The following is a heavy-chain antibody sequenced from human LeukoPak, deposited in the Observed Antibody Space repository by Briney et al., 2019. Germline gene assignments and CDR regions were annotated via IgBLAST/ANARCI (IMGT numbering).Heavy chain of an antibody. CDR1: GGSISSYY. Sequence: PSETLSLTCTVSGGSISSYYWSWIRQPPGKGLEWIGYIYYSGSTNYNPSLKSRVTISVDTSKNQFSLKLSSVTAADTAVYYCARARPHYGNFDYWGQGTLVTVSS. V-gene: IGHV4-59*01. CDR2: IYYSGST. CDR3: ARARPHYGNFDY. D-gene: IGHD3-10*01. J-gene: IGHJ4*02.